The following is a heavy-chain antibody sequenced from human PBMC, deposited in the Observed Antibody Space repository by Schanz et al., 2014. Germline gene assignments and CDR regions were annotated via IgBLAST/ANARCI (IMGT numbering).Heavy chain of an antibody. CDR1: GFTFSSYG. J-gene: IGHJ4*02. V-gene: IGHV3-33*01. CDR3: ARIGGSVFDY. CDR2: IWYDGSNK. D-gene: IGHD3-10*01. Sequence: QVQLVESGGGVVQPGRSLRLSCAASGFTFSSYGMHWVRQAPGKGLEWVAVIWYDGSNKYYADSVKGRFTISRDNSRNTLYLQMKSLRAEDTAVYYCARIGGSVFDYWAQGTLVTVSS.